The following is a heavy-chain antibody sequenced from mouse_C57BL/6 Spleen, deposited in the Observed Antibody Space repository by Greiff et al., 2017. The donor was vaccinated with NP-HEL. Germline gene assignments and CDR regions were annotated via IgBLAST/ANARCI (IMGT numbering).Heavy chain of an antibody. CDR3: AREGYDYNWYFDV. D-gene: IGHD2-4*01. V-gene: IGHV1-78*01. CDR2: IYPRDGST. CDR1: GYTFTDHT. Sequence: VQLQQSDAELVKPGASVKISCKVSGYTFTDHTIPWMKQRPEQGLVWIGYIYPRDGSTKYNEKFKGKATLTADKSSSTAYMQINILTSEDSAVYFCAREGYDYNWYFDVWGTGTTVTVSS. J-gene: IGHJ1*03.